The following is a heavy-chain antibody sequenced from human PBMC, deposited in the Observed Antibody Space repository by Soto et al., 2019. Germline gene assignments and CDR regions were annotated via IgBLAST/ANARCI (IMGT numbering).Heavy chain of an antibody. CDR3: GRMNYYDTSGYPFDY. V-gene: IGHV4-61*01. D-gene: IGHD3-22*01. J-gene: IGHJ4*02. Sequence: SETLSLTCSVSGGPVNNGSFYWTWIRQPPGEGLAWIGYIYYSGSTNYNPSLKSRVTISVDTSKNQFSLSLTSVTAADTAVYYCGRMNYYDTSGYPFDYWGQGMMVTVS. CDR1: GGPVNNGSFY. CDR2: IYYSGST.